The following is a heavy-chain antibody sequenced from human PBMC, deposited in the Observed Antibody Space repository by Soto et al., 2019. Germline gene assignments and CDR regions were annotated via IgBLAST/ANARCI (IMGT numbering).Heavy chain of an antibody. CDR2: ISGNGGST. V-gene: IGHV3-23*01. Sequence: EVQLLESGGGLVQFGGSLRLSCAASGFTFSSYAMGWVRQAPGKGLEWVSTISGNGGSTDYADSVQGRFTISRDNSKNPQFLKMNSLEADETAVYYCAKDAGDYNWTYDYWGQGTLVTVSS. D-gene: IGHD1-7*01. J-gene: IGHJ4*02. CDR1: GFTFSSYA. CDR3: AKDAGDYNWTYDY.